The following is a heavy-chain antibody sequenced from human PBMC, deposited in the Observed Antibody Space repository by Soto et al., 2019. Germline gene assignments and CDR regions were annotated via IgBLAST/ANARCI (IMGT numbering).Heavy chain of an antibody. D-gene: IGHD6-13*01. J-gene: IGHJ6*03. Sequence: QVQLQESGPGLVKPSQTLSLTCTVSGGSISSGGYYWSWIRQHPGKGLEGIGYIYYSGSTYYNPSLKSRVTISVDTSKNQFSLKLSSVTAADTAVYYCARGSIAAADPAYYYYYYMDVWGKGTTVTVSS. CDR3: ARGSIAAADPAYYYYYYMDV. CDR1: GGSISSGGYY. V-gene: IGHV4-31*03. CDR2: IYYSGST.